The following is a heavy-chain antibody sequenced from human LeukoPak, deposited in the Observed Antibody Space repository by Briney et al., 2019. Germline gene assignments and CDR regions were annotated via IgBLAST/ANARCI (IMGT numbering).Heavy chain of an antibody. V-gene: IGHV3-48*03. J-gene: IGHJ3*02. CDR1: GFTFSSYE. Sequence: GGSLRLSCAASGFTFSSYEMNWVRQAPGKGLEWVSYISSGGSTIYYADSVKGRFTISRDNAKNSLYLQMNSLRAEDTAVYYCARDGDPIVVVDSVVAFDIWGQGTMVTVSS. D-gene: IGHD3-22*01. CDR3: ARDGDPIVVVDSVVAFDI. CDR2: ISSGGSTI.